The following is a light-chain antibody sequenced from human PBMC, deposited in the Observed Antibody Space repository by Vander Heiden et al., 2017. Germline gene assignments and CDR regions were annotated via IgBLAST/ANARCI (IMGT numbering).Light chain of an antibody. Sequence: QSELTQPPSVSGAPGQRVTISCTGSSSNIGAGYDVHWYQQVPGTAPKLLIYGNSNRPSGVPDRFSGSKSGTSASLAITGLQAEDEADYYCQSYDSSLSGVVFGGGTELTVL. CDR3: QSYDSSLSGVV. V-gene: IGLV1-40*01. CDR1: SSNIGAGYD. J-gene: IGLJ2*01. CDR2: GNS.